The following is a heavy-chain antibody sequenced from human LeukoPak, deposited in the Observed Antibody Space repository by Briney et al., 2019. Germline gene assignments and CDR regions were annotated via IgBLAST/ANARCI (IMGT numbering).Heavy chain of an antibody. J-gene: IGHJ5*02. CDR3: ARERRYFDWSYPNWFDP. D-gene: IGHD3-9*01. CDR2: INHSGST. CDR1: GGSFSGYY. Sequence: PSETLSLTCAVYGGSFSGYYWSWIRQPPGKGLEWIGEINHSGSTNYNPSLKSRVTISVDTSKNQFSLKLSSVTAADTAVYYCARERRYFDWSYPNWFDPWGQGTLVTVSS. V-gene: IGHV4-34*01.